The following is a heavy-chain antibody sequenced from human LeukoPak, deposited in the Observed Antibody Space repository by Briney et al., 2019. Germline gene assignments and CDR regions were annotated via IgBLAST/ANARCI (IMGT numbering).Heavy chain of an antibody. CDR2: ISYSGNT. CDR1: GDSIGSGSFY. V-gene: IGHV4-39*01. J-gene: IGHJ3*01. D-gene: IGHD6-19*01. CDR3: SKGAAVAASSN. Sequence: SETLSLTCSVSGDSIGSGSFYWGWIRQPPGKGLEWIGSISYSGNTYYNPSLESRVTISVDKSKNQFFLQLTSVTAADTSVYFCSKGAAVAASSNWGQGTLVTVSS.